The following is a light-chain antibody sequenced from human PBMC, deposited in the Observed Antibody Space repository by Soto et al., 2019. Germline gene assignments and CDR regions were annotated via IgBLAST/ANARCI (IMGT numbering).Light chain of an antibody. CDR3: QQYNNWPPFT. V-gene: IGKV3-15*01. CDR1: QSVSNN. CDR2: GAS. Sequence: EIVMTQSPATLSVSPGERATLSCRASQSVSNNLAWYQQKPGQAPRLLIYGASTRATGIPARFSGSGSGTEFTLTINSLQSEDSAVYYCQQYNNWPPFTFGPGTKVDIK. J-gene: IGKJ3*01.